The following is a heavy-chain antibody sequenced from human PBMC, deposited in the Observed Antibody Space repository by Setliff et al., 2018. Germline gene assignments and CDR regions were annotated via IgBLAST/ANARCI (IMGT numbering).Heavy chain of an antibody. CDR1: GGLIYDHW. CDR3: ARERQGGFLEWSPLDP. CDR2: VYSDGDT. Sequence: TSETLSLTCSVSGGLIYDHWWTWVRQPAGEEFQWIGRVYSDGDTEYNPSLKSRVTISVDTSNNQFSLHLTSVTAADTARYFCARERQGGFLEWSPLDPWGQGILVTSPQ. V-gene: IGHV4-4*07. D-gene: IGHD3-3*01. J-gene: IGHJ5*02.